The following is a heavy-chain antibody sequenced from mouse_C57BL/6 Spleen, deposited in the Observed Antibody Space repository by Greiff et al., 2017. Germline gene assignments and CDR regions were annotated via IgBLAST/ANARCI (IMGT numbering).Heavy chain of an antibody. CDR2: INPNNGGT. J-gene: IGHJ4*01. Sequence: VQLQQSGPELVKPGASVKIPCKASGYTFTDYNMDWVKQSHGKSLEWIGDINPNNGGTIYNQKFKGKATLTVDQSSSTAYMQLRSLTSEDTAVYYCARSAVSYYDAIDYWGQGTSVTVSS. V-gene: IGHV1-18*01. D-gene: IGHD6-1*01. CDR1: GYTFTDYN. CDR3: ARSAVSYYDAIDY.